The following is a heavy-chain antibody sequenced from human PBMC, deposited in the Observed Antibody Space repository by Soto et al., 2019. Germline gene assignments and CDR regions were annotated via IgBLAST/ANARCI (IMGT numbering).Heavy chain of an antibody. CDR1: GFTFSSYG. CDR2: ISYDGSNK. J-gene: IGHJ6*02. Sequence: PGWSLRLSCAASGFTFSSYGMHWVRQAPGKGLEWVAVISYDGSNKYYADSVKGRFTISRDNSKNTLYLQMNSLRAEDTAVYYCEKGRIAADETVGYGMDAWGEGTKVNVAS. CDR3: EKGRIAADETVGYGMDA. D-gene: IGHD6-13*01. V-gene: IGHV3-30*18.